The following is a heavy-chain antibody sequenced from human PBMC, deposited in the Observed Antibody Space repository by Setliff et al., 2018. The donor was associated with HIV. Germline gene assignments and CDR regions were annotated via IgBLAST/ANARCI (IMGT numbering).Heavy chain of an antibody. CDR3: ARDVGSVWHNWFDP. D-gene: IGHD6-19*01. Sequence: ASVKVSCKASGYGFTRKIIHWVRQAPGQRLEWMGWINVGSGNTKYSLRFQDRVTLTRDTSATTAYMELSSLRSEDTAVYYCARDVGSVWHNWFDPWGQGTLVTAPQ. V-gene: IGHV1-3*01. J-gene: IGHJ5*02. CDR2: INVGSGNT. CDR1: GYGFTRKI.